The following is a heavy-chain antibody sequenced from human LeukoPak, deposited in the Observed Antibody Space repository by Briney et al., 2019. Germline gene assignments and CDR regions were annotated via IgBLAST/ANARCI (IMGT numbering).Heavy chain of an antibody. Sequence: SETLSLTCTVSGGSFSTFHWSWIRQPPGKGLEWIGSIYYSGSTNYNPSLKSRVTVSVDTSKMQFSLRLSSVIAADTAMYYCARGHTIGAAARWFGPWGQGTLVTVSS. CDR2: IYYSGST. J-gene: IGHJ5*02. CDR1: GGSFSTFH. D-gene: IGHD6-13*01. V-gene: IGHV4-59*01. CDR3: ARGHTIGAAARWFGP.